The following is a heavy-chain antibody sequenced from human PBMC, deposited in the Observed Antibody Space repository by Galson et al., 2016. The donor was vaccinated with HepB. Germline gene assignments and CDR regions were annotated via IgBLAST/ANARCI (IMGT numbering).Heavy chain of an antibody. Sequence: QSGAEVKKPGESLKISCSTSGYNFATYWIGWVRQVSGTGLEWMGVIYPGDSDTRYSPSFQGQVTISADKSVSTTYLELTSLKASDTAIYYCARASRSYYNWFNPWGQGTLVTVSS. J-gene: IGHJ5*02. CDR1: GYNFATYW. D-gene: IGHD3-10*01. CDR3: ARASRSYYNWFNP. CDR2: IYPGDSDT. V-gene: IGHV5-51*01.